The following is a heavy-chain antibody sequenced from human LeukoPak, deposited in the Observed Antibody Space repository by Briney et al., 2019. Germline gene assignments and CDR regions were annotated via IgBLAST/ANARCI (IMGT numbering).Heavy chain of an antibody. Sequence: SETLSLTCTVSGYSISSGYYWGWIRQPPGKGLEWIGSIYHSGSTNYNPSLKSRVTISVDKSKNQFSLKLSSVTAADTAVYYCARVLKGSSSWGAFDIWGQGTMVTVSS. J-gene: IGHJ3*02. V-gene: IGHV4-38-2*02. CDR2: IYHSGST. D-gene: IGHD6-13*01. CDR3: ARVLKGSSSWGAFDI. CDR1: GYSISSGYY.